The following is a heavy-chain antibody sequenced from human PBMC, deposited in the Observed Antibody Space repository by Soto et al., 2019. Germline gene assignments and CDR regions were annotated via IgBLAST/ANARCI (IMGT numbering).Heavy chain of an antibody. J-gene: IGHJ6*03. D-gene: IGHD5-12*01. CDR3: ARTSRGYSAYDRPSYYMDV. CDR2: IDWDDDK. Sequence: GSGPTLVNPTQTLTLTCTFSGFSLSTSGMCVSWIRQPPEKALEWLARIDWDDDKYYSTSLKTRLTISKDTSKNQVVLTMTNIDPVDTATYYCARTSRGYSAYDRPSYYMDVWGKGTTVTVSS. V-gene: IGHV2-70*11. CDR1: GFSLSTSGMC.